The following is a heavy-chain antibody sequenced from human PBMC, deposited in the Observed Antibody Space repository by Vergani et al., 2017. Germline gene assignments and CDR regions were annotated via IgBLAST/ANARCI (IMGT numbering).Heavy chain of an antibody. D-gene: IGHD2-2*02. Sequence: QVQLVQSGAEVKKPGSSVKVSCKASGGTFSSYTISWVRQAPGQGLEWMGWINPNSGGTNYAQKFQGRVTMTRDTSISTAYMELSRLRSDDTAVYYCARVYCSSTSCYIGYYYMDVWGKGTTVTVSS. CDR2: INPNSGGT. CDR1: GGTFSSYT. V-gene: IGHV1-2*02. CDR3: ARVYCSSTSCYIGYYYMDV. J-gene: IGHJ6*03.